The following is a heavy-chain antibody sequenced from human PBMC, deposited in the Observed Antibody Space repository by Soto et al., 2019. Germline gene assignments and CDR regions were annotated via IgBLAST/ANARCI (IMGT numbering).Heavy chain of an antibody. CDR1: GFSLSSNGVG. D-gene: IGHD3-10*01. J-gene: IGHJ5*01. Sequence: QITLKESGPTLVKPTQTLTLTCSFSGFSLSSNGVGVGWIRQPPGKALEFLALVYWDDDKRYSPSLKSRLTITQETSKNQVVLTMTNMDPVDTATYSCSHNFRGSGSYTGDRFDSWGQGTLVTVSS. CDR2: VYWDDDK. CDR3: SHNFRGSGSYTGDRFDS. V-gene: IGHV2-5*02.